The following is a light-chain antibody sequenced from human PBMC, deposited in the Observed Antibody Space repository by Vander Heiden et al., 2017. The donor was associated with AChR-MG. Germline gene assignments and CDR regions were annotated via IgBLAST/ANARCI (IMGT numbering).Light chain of an antibody. CDR1: QSISSY. J-gene: IGKJ3*01. CDR2: AAS. V-gene: IGKV1-39*01. CDR3: QQSYNTPRFT. Sequence: DIQMTQSPSSLSASVGDRVTITCRASQSISSYLNWYQQKPGKAPKLLIYAASNLQSGVPSRFSGSRSGTEFPLTISSLQAEDFATYYCQQSYNTPRFTFGPGTKVDIK.